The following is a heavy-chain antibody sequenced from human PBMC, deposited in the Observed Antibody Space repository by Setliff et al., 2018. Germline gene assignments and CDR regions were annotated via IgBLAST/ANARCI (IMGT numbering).Heavy chain of an antibody. Sequence: LPETLSLTCSVSGGSISSYYWSRIRQPPGKGLEWIGYIYTRGSTNYNPSLQSRVTISVDTAKKQFSLKLNSVTAADTAIYYCARGGGRIRQLGATGVHTFDIWGQGTMVTVSS. CDR3: ARGGGRIRQLGATGVHTFDI. V-gene: IGHV4-4*08. J-gene: IGHJ3*02. CDR1: GGSISSYY. CDR2: IYTRGST. D-gene: IGHD1-1*01.